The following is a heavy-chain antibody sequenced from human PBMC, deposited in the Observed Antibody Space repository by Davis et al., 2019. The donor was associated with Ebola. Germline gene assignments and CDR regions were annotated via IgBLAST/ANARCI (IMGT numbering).Heavy chain of an antibody. J-gene: IGHJ6*04. CDR3: ARDPSLLWFGELPIYYYYGMDV. D-gene: IGHD3-10*01. CDR2: INTNTGNP. V-gene: IGHV7-4-1*02. CDR1: GYTFTSYA. Sequence: ASVTVSCKASGYTFTSYAMNWVRQAPGQGLEWMGWINTNTGNPTYAQGFTGRFVFSLDTSVSTAYLQISSLKAEDTAVYYCARDPSLLWFGELPIYYYYGMDVWGKGTTVTVSS.